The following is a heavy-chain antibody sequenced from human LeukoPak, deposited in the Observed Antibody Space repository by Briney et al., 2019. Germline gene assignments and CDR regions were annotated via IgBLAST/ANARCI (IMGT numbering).Heavy chain of an antibody. CDR1: GFTFRSFD. D-gene: IGHD6-19*01. CDR2: IRFDGSNK. CDR3: AKVGGIAVATNYYMDV. Sequence: VGSPSLSCAASGFTFRSFDMHCVRQAPGTGLEWVAFIRFDGSNKYYADSVKGRFTNSRDNSKNTLYLQMNSLRAEDTAVYYCAKVGGIAVATNYYMDVWGKGTRVTVSS. V-gene: IGHV3-30*02. J-gene: IGHJ6*03.